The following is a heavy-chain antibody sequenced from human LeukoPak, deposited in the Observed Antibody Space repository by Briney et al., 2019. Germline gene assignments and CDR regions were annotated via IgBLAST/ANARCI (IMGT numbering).Heavy chain of an antibody. J-gene: IGHJ4*02. CDR3: ARGKKGYDNSDYYLDY. CDR1: GYTFTGYY. Sequence: ASVKVSCKASGYTFTGYYMHWVRQAPGQGLEWMGWINPNSGGTNYAQKFQGRVTITRDTSASTAYMELSSLRSEDTAVYYCARGKKGYDNSDYYLDYWGQGTLVTVSS. CDR2: INPNSGGT. V-gene: IGHV1-2*02. D-gene: IGHD3-22*01.